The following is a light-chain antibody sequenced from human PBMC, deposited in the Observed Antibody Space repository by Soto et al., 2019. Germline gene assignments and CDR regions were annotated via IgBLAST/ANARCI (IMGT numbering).Light chain of an antibody. CDR2: GVS. CDR3: QQRRTWPPA. J-gene: IGKJ4*01. Sequence: EIVLTQSPGTLSLSPGDRATLSCRASQSVGSSLAWFQHKPGQAPRLLIYGVSNRATGIAARFSGSGSGTDFTLTISRLEPEDFAVYYCQQRRTWPPAFGGGTKVEIK. V-gene: IGKV3-11*01. CDR1: QSVGSS.